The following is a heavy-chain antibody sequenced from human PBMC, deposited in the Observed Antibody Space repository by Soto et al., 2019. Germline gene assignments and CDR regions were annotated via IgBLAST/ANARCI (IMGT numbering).Heavy chain of an antibody. CDR2: INHSGST. D-gene: IGHD1-26*01. V-gene: IGHV4-34*01. CDR1: GGSVSGYY. Sequence: SETLSLTCAVYGGSVSGYYWSWIRQPPGKGLEWIGEINHSGSTNYNPSLKSRVTISVDTSKNQFSLKLSSVTAADTAVYYCAGGLRTVIVGATERETRYYFDYWGQGTLVTVSS. CDR3: AGGLRTVIVGATERETRYYFDY. J-gene: IGHJ4*02.